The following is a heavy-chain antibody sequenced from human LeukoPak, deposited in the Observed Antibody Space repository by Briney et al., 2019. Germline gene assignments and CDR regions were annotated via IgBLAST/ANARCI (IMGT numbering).Heavy chain of an antibody. D-gene: IGHD3-16*01. J-gene: IGHJ6*03. Sequence: SETLSLTCAVYGGSFSGYYWSWIRQPPGKGLEWIGEINHSGSTNYNPSLKSRVTISVDTSKNQFSLKLSSVTAADTAVYYCANTEWGGYYYYYMDVWGKGTTVTVSS. CDR2: INHSGST. V-gene: IGHV4-34*01. CDR3: ANTEWGGYYYYYMDV. CDR1: GGSFSGYY.